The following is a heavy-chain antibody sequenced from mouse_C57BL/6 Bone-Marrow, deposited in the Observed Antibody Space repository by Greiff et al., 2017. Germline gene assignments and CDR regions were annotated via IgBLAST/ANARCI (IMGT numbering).Heavy chain of an antibody. Sequence: EVKLMESGGGLVKPGGSLKLSCAASGFTFSSYAMSWVRQTPEKRLEWVATISDGGSYTYYPDNVKGRFTISRDNAKNNLYLQMSHLKSEDTAVYYCARGRTIVTYWYFDVWGTGTTVTVSS. J-gene: IGHJ1*03. D-gene: IGHD2-5*01. CDR2: ISDGGSYT. CDR3: ARGRTIVTYWYFDV. V-gene: IGHV5-4*03. CDR1: GFTFSSYA.